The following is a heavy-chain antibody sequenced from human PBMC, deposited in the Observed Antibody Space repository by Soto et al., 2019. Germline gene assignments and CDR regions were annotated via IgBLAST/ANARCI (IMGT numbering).Heavy chain of an antibody. J-gene: IGHJ3*02. CDR2: FDPEDGET. Sequence: ASVKVSCKVSGYTLTELSMHWVRQAPGKGLEWMGGFDPEDGETIYAQKFQGRVTMTEDTSTDTAYMELSSLRSEDTAVYHCATVSRGLRFLEWLLSQNSAFDIWGQGTMVT. V-gene: IGHV1-24*01. CDR3: ATVSRGLRFLEWLLSQNSAFDI. D-gene: IGHD3-3*01. CDR1: GYTLTELS.